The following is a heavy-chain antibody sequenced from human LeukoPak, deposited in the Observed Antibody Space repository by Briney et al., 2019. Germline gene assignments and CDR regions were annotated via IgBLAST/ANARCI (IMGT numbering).Heavy chain of an antibody. J-gene: IGHJ4*02. V-gene: IGHV3-30-3*01. Sequence: GGSLRLSCAASGFTFITYAMHWVRQAPGKGLEWVAVISYDGSNKYYADSVKGRFTISRDNSKNTLYLQMNTLRAEDTAVYYCASDRYSSSLCDYWGQGTLVTVSS. CDR2: ISYDGSNK. CDR3: ASDRYSSSLCDY. D-gene: IGHD6-6*01. CDR1: GFTFITYA.